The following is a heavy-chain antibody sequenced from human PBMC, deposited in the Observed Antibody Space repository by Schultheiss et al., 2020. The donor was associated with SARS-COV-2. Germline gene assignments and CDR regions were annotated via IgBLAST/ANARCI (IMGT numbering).Heavy chain of an antibody. CDR1: GYSISSGYY. Sequence: SETLSLTCTVSGYSISSGYYWGWIRQPPGKGLEWIGSIYHSGSTYYNPSLKSRVTISVDTSKNQFSLKLSSVTAADTAVYYCARGSADFGVVIIDYYYYYGMDVWGQGTTVTVSS. V-gene: IGHV4-38-2*02. CDR3: ARGSADFGVVIIDYYYYYGMDV. CDR2: IYHSGST. J-gene: IGHJ6*02. D-gene: IGHD3-3*01.